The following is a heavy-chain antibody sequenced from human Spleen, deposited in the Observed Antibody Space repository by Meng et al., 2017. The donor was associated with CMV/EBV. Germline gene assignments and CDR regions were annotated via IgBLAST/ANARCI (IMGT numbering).Heavy chain of an antibody. CDR1: GFSFSNYW. CDR3: ASRGPIAAAPLDY. CDR2: IRYDGSNK. V-gene: IGHV3-30*02. J-gene: IGHJ4*02. Sequence: AASGFSFSNYWLHWVRQAPGKGLEWVAFIRYDGSNKYYADSVKGRFTISRDNSKNTLYLQMNSLRAEDTAVYYCASRGPIAAAPLDYWGQGTLVTVSS. D-gene: IGHD6-13*01.